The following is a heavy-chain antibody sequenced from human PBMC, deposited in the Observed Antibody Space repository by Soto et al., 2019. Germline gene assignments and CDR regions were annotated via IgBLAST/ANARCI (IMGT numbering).Heavy chain of an antibody. J-gene: IGHJ4*02. CDR2: IKSKTDGGTT. Sequence: GGSLRLSCAASGFTFSNAWMSWVRQAPGKGLEWVGRIKSKTDGGTTDYAAPVKGRFTISRDDSKNTLYLQMNSLKTEDTAVYYCXTDHGYYYGTGSYPIDYWGQGTLVTVSS. D-gene: IGHD3-10*01. CDR1: GFTFSNAW. CDR3: XTDHGYYYGTGSYPIDY. V-gene: IGHV3-15*01.